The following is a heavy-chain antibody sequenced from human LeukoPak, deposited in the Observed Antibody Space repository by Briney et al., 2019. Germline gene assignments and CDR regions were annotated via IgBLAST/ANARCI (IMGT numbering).Heavy chain of an antibody. Sequence: GESLKISCKGSGYTFTTHWIAWVRQMPGKGLEWMGIIYPGDSDTRYSPSFQGQVTISADKSISTAYLQWSSLKASDTAMYYCVRSSTMVRGVITYWGQGTLVTVSS. CDR3: VRSSTMVRGVITY. V-gene: IGHV5-51*01. D-gene: IGHD3-10*01. CDR2: IYPGDSDT. J-gene: IGHJ4*02. CDR1: GYTFTTHW.